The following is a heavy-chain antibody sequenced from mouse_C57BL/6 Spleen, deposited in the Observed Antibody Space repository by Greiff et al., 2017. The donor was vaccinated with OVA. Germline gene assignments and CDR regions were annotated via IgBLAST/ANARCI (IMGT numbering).Heavy chain of an antibody. CDR2: IRNKANGYTT. CDR1: GFTFTDYY. V-gene: IGHV7-3*01. J-gene: IGHJ4*01. CDR3: ARYCYYAMDY. Sequence: EVKLMESGGGLVQPGGSLSLSCAASGFTFTDYYMSWVRQPPGKALEWLGFIRNKANGYTTEYSASVKGRFTISRDNSQSILYLQMNALRAEDSATYYCARYCYYAMDYWGQGTSVTVSS.